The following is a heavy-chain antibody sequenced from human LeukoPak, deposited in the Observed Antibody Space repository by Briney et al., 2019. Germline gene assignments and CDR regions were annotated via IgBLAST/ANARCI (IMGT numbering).Heavy chain of an antibody. Sequence: PGKSLRLSCTASGFTFSGYGMHWVRQPPGKGLEWVAIIWYDGSNKNYEDSVKGRFTISRDNSKNTLYLQMNSLRAEDTAVYYCARGVDYYENSGTIDYWGQGTLVTVSS. V-gene: IGHV3-33*01. J-gene: IGHJ4*02. CDR3: ARGVDYYENSGTIDY. CDR2: IWYDGSNK. D-gene: IGHD3-22*01. CDR1: GFTFSGYG.